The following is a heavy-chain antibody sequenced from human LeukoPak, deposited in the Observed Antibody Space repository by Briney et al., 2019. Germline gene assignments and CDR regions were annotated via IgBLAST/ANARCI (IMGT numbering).Heavy chain of an antibody. Sequence: GGSLRLSCAASGFTFSSYAMSWVRQAPGKGLEWVSAISGSGGSTYYADSVKGRFTISRDNSKNTLYLQMNSLRAEDTAVYYCAKDLVCSSTSCYAGRAFDFWGQGTVVTVSS. CDR2: ISGSGGST. CDR1: GFTFSSYA. V-gene: IGHV3-23*01. CDR3: AKDLVCSSTSCYAGRAFDF. D-gene: IGHD2-2*01. J-gene: IGHJ3*01.